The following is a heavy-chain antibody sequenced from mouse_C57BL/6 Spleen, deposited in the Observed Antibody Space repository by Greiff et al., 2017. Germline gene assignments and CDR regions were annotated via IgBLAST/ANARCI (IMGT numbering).Heavy chain of an antibody. CDR1: GYTFTSYG. CDR3: ARSYYDCSSYGYCDY. D-gene: IGHD1-1*01. V-gene: IGHV1-81*01. Sequence: QVQLQQSGAELARPGASVKLSCKASGYTFTSYGISWVQQRTGQGLEWIGEIYPRSGNTYYNEKFKGKATLTADKYSSTAYMELLSLTSEDSAVYFCARSYYDCSSYGYCDYWGQGTTLTVSS. CDR2: IYPRSGNT. J-gene: IGHJ2*01.